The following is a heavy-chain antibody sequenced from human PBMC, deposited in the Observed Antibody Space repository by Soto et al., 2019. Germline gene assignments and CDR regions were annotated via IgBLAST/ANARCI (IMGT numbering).Heavy chain of an antibody. D-gene: IGHD2-21*02. Sequence: SETLSLTCTVSGASIRSTDYYWSWIRQAPGKGLEWIGHVYYTGSTYYNPSLMSRLTISVDTSKNQFSLKLTSVTAAETAVYYCVRTAREGAVAPHWFDRWGQGTQVTVSS. CDR1: GASIRSTDYY. V-gene: IGHV4-30-4*01. CDR3: VRTAREGAVAPHWFDR. J-gene: IGHJ5*02. CDR2: VYYTGST.